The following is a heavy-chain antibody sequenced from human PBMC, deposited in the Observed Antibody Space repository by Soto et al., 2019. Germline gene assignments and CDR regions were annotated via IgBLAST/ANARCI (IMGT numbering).Heavy chain of an antibody. V-gene: IGHV4-61*08. J-gene: IGHJ3*02. CDR3: ARDPGTMNDAFDI. Sequence: PSETLSLTCTVSGGSISSGDYYWSWIRQHPGKGLEWIGYIYYSGSTNYNPSLKSRVTISVDTSKNQFSLKLSSVTAADTAVYYCARDPGTMNDAFDIWGQGTMVTVSS. D-gene: IGHD2-2*01. CDR1: GGSISSGDYY. CDR2: IYYSGST.